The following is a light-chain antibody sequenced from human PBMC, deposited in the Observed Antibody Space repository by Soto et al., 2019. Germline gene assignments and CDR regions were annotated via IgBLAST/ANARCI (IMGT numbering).Light chain of an antibody. J-gene: IGKJ5*01. CDR2: SAS. Sequence: DLQMTQSPSSLSASVGDRVTITCRASQDISVYLAWYQQKPGKVPKLLIYSASTLQAGVPSRFSGSGSGTDFTLTISSPQPEDVATYYCQKVNTATLSLGQGTRLE. CDR3: QKVNTATLS. V-gene: IGKV1-27*01. CDR1: QDISVY.